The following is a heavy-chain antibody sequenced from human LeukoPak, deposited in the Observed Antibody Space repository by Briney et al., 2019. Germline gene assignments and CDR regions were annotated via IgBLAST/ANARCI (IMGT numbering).Heavy chain of an antibody. V-gene: IGHV3-30*02. CDR2: IRYEGSNK. D-gene: IGHD6-6*01. CDR3: AKCPPQARVYHYFMDV. J-gene: IGHJ6*03. Sequence: GGSLRLSCAASGFTFSSYGMHWVRQAPGKGLEWVAFIRYEGSNKYYADSVKGRFTISRDNSKNTLYLQMNSLRAEDTAVYYCAKCPPQARVYHYFMDVWGKGTTVTVSS. CDR1: GFTFSSYG.